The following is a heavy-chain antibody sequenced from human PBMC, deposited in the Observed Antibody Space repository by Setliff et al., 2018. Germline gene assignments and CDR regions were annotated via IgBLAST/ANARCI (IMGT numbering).Heavy chain of an antibody. CDR2: INHSGST. V-gene: IGHV4-34*01. Sequence: SETLSLTCAVYGGSFSGYYWSWIRQPPGKGLEWIGEINHSGSTNYNPSLKSRVTISVDTSKNQFSLKLTSVTAADTAVYYCARVPPKDSGSFYWDAFDIWGQGTMVTVSS. CDR1: GGSFSGYY. CDR3: ARVPPKDSGSFYWDAFDI. J-gene: IGHJ3*02. D-gene: IGHD1-26*01.